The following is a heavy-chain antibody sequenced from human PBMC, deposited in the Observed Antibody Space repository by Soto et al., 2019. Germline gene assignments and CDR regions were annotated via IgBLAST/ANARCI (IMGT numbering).Heavy chain of an antibody. J-gene: IGHJ4*02. CDR2: ISYDGRDS. CDR1: GFTFTAFA. Sequence: PGGSLRLSCAVSGFTFTAFAIHWVRQAPGKGLEWVAVISYDGRDSHYADSVKGRLTISRDNSKNTVFLQINSLTTEDTAVHYCAKDRYFDSYHFDYWGQGTRVTVSS. CDR3: AKDRYFDSYHFDY. V-gene: IGHV3-30*04. D-gene: IGHD3-9*01.